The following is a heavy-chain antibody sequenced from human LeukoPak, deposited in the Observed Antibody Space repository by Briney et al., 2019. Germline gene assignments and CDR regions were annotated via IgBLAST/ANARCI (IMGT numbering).Heavy chain of an antibody. CDR2: INHSGST. V-gene: IGHV4-34*01. CDR1: NGSFSGYY. CDR3: ARHGVSWTFDY. Sequence: PSETLSLTCAVYNGSFSGYYWSWIRQPPGKGLEWIGEINHSGSTNYNPSLKSRLTISVDTSKNQFSLRVNSVTAADTAVYYCARHGVSWTFDYWGQGTLVTVSS. J-gene: IGHJ4*02. D-gene: IGHD6-13*01.